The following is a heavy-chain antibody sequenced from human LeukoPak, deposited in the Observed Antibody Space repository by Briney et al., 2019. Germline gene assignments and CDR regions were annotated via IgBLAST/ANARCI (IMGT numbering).Heavy chain of an antibody. V-gene: IGHV4-4*07. D-gene: IGHD4-17*01. CDR2: IYTSGST. CDR1: GGSISSYY. CDR3: ARGSAVTTLYNWFDP. J-gene: IGHJ5*02. Sequence: SETLSLTCTVSGGSISSYYWSWIRQPAGKGLEWIGRIYTSGSTNYNPSLKSRVTMSVDTSKNQFSLKLSSVTAADTAVYYCARGSAVTTLYNWFDPWGQGTLVTVSS.